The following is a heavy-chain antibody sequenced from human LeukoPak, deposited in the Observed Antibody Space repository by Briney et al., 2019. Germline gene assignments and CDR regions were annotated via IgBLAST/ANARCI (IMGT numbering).Heavy chain of an antibody. J-gene: IGHJ4*02. CDR3: ARGSYYSDY. D-gene: IGHD1-26*01. CDR2: ISHDGSNK. V-gene: IGHV3-30*03. Sequence: GGSLRLSCAASGFPFSDYGMYWVRQAPGKGLEWLAVISHDGSNKYYADSVKGRITISRDNSMNTLYLQMNSLRAEDTAVYYCARGSYYSDYWGQGTLVTVSS. CDR1: GFPFSDYG.